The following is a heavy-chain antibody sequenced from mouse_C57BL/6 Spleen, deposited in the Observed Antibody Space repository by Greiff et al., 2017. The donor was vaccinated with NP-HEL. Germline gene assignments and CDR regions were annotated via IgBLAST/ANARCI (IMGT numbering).Heavy chain of an antibody. Sequence: QVQLQQSGPELVKPGASVKISCKASGYSFTSYYIHWVKQRPGQGLEWIGWIYPGSGNTKYNEKFKGKATLTADTSSSTAYMQLSSLTSEDSAVYYCARGVYYYGSSYEDFDYWGQGTTLTVSS. J-gene: IGHJ2*01. CDR3: ARGVYYYGSSYEDFDY. CDR1: GYSFTSYY. D-gene: IGHD1-1*01. CDR2: IYPGSGNT. V-gene: IGHV1-66*01.